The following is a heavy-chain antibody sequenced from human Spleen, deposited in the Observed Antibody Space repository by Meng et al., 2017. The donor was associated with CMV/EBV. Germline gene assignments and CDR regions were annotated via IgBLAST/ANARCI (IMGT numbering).Heavy chain of an antibody. J-gene: IGHJ4*02. Sequence: GESLKISCAASGFTFSSYSMNWVRQAPGKGLEWVSYISSSSSTMYYADSVKGRFTISRDNAKNSLYLQMNSLRAEDTAVYFCARATWIQPYYLDYWGQGTLVTVSS. CDR1: GFTFSSYS. V-gene: IGHV3-48*04. D-gene: IGHD5-18*01. CDR3: ARATWIQPYYLDY. CDR2: ISSSSSTM.